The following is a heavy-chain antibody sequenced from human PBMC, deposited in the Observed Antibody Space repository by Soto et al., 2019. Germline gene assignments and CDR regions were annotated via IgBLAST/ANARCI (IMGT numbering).Heavy chain of an antibody. J-gene: IGHJ6*02. D-gene: IGHD1-26*01. CDR2: INHSGST. Sequence: LEILSLTCAVYGGSFSGYYWSWIRQPPGKGLEWIGEINHSGSTNYNPSLKSRVTISVDTSKNQFSLKLSSVTAADTAVYYCARGRLSGSYYYYYYGMDVWGQGTTVTVSS. CDR3: ARGRLSGSYYYYYYGMDV. CDR1: GGSFSGYY. V-gene: IGHV4-34*01.